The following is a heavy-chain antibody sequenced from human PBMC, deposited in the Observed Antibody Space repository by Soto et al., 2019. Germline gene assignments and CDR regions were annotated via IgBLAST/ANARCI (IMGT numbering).Heavy chain of an antibody. CDR2: INHSGST. J-gene: IGHJ5*02. V-gene: IGHV4-34*01. CDR1: GGSFSGYY. D-gene: IGHD3-10*01. CDR3: ARGKSGYYGSGSYYSSRRHWFDP. Sequence: SETLSLTCAVYGGSFSGYYWSWIRQPPGKGLEWIGEINHSGSTNYNPSLKSRVTISVDTSKNQFSLKLSSVTAADTAVYYCARGKSGYYGSGSYYSSRRHWFDPWGQGTLVTVPQ.